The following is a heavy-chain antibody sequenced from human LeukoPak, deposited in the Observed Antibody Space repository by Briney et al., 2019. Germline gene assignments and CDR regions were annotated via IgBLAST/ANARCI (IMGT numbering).Heavy chain of an antibody. D-gene: IGHD3-22*01. CDR1: GFTFSSYW. CDR2: INSDGSST. J-gene: IGHJ4*02. V-gene: IGHV3-74*01. Sequence: GGSLRLSCAASGFTFSSYWMHWVRQAPGKGLVWVSRINSDGSSTSYADSVKGRFTISRDNAKNTLYLQMNSLRAEDTAVYYCARIGLEYYYDSSGYCLDYWGQGTLVTVSS. CDR3: ARIGLEYYYDSSGYCLDY.